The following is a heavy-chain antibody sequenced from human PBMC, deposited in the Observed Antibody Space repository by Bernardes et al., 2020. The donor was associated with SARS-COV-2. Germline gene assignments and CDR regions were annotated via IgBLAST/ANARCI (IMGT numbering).Heavy chain of an antibody. CDR2: IYYSGST. D-gene: IGHD3-3*01. CDR3: ARLSRGFDFWSGYLGSGQYYGMAV. CDR1: GGSISSYY. J-gene: IGHJ6*02. V-gene: IGHV4-59*01. Sequence: SETLSLTCTVSGGSISSYYWSWIRQPPGKGLEWIGYIYYSGSTNYNPSLKSRVPISVDTSKNQFSLKLSSVTAADTAVYYCARLSRGFDFWSGYLGSGQYYGMAVWGQGTTVTVSS.